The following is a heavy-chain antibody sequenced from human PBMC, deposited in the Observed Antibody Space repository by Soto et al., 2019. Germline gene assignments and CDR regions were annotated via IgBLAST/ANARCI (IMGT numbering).Heavy chain of an antibody. CDR3: VRGGFLSHDHVIIAPATLGFDP. J-gene: IGHJ5*02. Sequence: QVQLMQSGAEVKKPGASVKVSCKASGYTFTTYDINWVRQAPGQGLEWMGWMNPNRTNTGYAEKVQGPVTMTRDTSISTAYMELSSLRYDDTAVYYCVRGGFLSHDHVIIAPATLGFDPWGQGTLVTVSS. V-gene: IGHV1-8*01. D-gene: IGHD2-2*01. CDR2: MNPNRTNT. CDR1: GYTFTTYD.